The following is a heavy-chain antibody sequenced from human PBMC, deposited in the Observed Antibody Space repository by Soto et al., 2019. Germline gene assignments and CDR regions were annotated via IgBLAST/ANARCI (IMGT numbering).Heavy chain of an antibody. D-gene: IGHD2-2*01. V-gene: IGHV3-23*01. CDR1: EVRWYRES. CDR2: LNGNGDHT. Sequence: IHSCGGSEVRWYRESMIRVSKDPGKGLEWVAGLNGNGDHTYYAPSVRGRFTISRDNSKKTVFLQMNSLRADDTGVYYCSRLPTLVVPAALILATWGQGTRVTVAS. CDR3: SRLPTLVVPAALILAT. J-gene: IGHJ5*02.